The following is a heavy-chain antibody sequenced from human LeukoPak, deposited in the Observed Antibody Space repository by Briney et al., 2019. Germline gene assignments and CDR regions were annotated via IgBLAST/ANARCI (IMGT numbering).Heavy chain of an antibody. CDR1: GFTFSSYS. CDR2: ISSSSSYI. V-gene: IGHV3-21*01. J-gene: IGHJ4*02. Sequence: GGSLRLSCAASGFTFSSYSMDWVRQAPGKGLEWVSSISSSSSYIYYADSVEGRFTISRDNAKNSLYLQMNSLRAEDTAVYYCARDPPLTTGTSGFDYWGQGTLVTVSS. CDR3: ARDPPLTTGTSGFDY. D-gene: IGHD1-1*01.